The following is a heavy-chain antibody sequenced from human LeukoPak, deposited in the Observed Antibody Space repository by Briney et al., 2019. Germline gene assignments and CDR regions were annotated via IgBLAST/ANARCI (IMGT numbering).Heavy chain of an antibody. V-gene: IGHV3-23*01. Sequence: GGSLTLSCAVSGFTFSSHAMSWVRQAPGKGLEWVSSISGSGGSTYFADFVKGRFNLSRDSSKNSLYLQINSLRADDTAVYYCAKGFFASSPFPLDYWGQGTLVTVSS. D-gene: IGHD6-6*01. CDR3: AKGFFASSPFPLDY. J-gene: IGHJ4*02. CDR2: ISGSGGST. CDR1: GFTFSSHA.